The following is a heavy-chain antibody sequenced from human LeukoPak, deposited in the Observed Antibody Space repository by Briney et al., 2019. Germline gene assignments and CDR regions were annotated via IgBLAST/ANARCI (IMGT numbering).Heavy chain of an antibody. CDR1: GGSISSGSYY. CDR3: ARRGHPFYYYYYYMDV. J-gene: IGHJ6*03. D-gene: IGHD6-25*01. CDR2: IYTSGST. Sequence: SQTLSLTCTVSGGSISSGSYYWSWLRQPAGKGLEWIGRIYTSGSTNYNPSLKSRVTMSVDTSKNQFSLKLSSVTAADTAVYYCARRGHPFYYYYYYMDVWGKGTTVTISS. V-gene: IGHV4-61*02.